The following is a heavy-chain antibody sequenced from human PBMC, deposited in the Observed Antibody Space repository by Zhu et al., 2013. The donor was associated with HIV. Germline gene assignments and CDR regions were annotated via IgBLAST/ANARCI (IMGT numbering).Heavy chain of an antibody. V-gene: IGHV1-18*01. CDR1: GYTFTSYG. Sequence: QVQLVQSGAEVKKPGASVKVSCKASGYTFTSYGISWVRQAPGQGLEWMGWISAYNGNTNYAQKLQGRVTMTTDTSTSTAYMELRSLRSDDTAVYYCARPHGPAYYYDSSAYAFDIWGQGTMVTVSS. D-gene: IGHD3-22*01. CDR2: ISAYNGNT. J-gene: IGHJ3*02. CDR3: ARPHGPAYYYDSSAYAFDI.